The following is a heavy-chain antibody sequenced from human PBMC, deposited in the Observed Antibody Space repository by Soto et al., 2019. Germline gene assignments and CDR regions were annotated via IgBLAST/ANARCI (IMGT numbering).Heavy chain of an antibody. CDR3: ARAPPYDYDILTGYYRGFDY. Sequence: SETLSLTCTVSGGSISSGGYYWSWIRQHPGKGLEWIGYIYYSGSTYYNPSLKSRVTISVDTSKNQFSLKLSSVTAADTAVYYCARAPPYDYDILTGYYRGFDYWGQGTLVTVSS. V-gene: IGHV4-31*03. D-gene: IGHD3-9*01. J-gene: IGHJ4*02. CDR2: IYYSGST. CDR1: GGSISSGGYY.